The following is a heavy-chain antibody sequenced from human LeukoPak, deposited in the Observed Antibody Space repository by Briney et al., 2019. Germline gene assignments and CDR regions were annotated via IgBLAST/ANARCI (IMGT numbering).Heavy chain of an antibody. V-gene: IGHV4-59*01. J-gene: IGHJ6*02. CDR2: IYYSGST. D-gene: IGHD4-17*01. CDR1: DGSISDYY. Sequence: PSETLSLTCTVSDGSISDYYWSWFRQPPGKGLEWIGYIYYSGSTNYNPSLKSRVTISVDTSKNQFSLKLNSVTAADTAVYYCARTNGDYGVYYYYGMDVWGQGTTVTVSS. CDR3: ARTNGDYGVYYYYGMDV.